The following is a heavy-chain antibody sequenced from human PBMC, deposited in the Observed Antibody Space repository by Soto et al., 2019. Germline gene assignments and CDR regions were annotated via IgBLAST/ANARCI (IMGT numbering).Heavy chain of an antibody. CDR3: AKKPTIFRVVNPIDY. J-gene: IGHJ4*02. CDR2: LSGSGGST. V-gene: IGHV3-23*01. Sequence: PGGSLRLSCAASGLTLSSYAMSWVRQAPGRGMEWVSALSGSGGSTYYADSVKGRFTIPRDNSKNTLYLQMNSLRAEDTAVYYCAKKPTIFRVVNPIDYWGQGTLVTVTS. D-gene: IGHD3-3*01. CDR1: GLTLSSYA.